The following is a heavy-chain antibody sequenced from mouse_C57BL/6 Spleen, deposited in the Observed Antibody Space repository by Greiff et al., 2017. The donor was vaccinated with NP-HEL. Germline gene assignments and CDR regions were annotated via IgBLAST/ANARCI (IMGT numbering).Heavy chain of an antibody. D-gene: IGHD3-3*01. V-gene: IGHV1-26*01. CDR1: GYTFTDYY. CDR3: ARGGDAQFAY. Sequence: VQLQQSGPELVKPGASVKISCKASGYTFTDYYMNWVKQSHGKSLEWIGDINPNNGGTSYNQKFKGKATLTVDKSSSTAYMELRSLTSEDSAVDYCARGGDAQFAYWGQGTLVTVSA. CDR2: INPNNGGT. J-gene: IGHJ3*01.